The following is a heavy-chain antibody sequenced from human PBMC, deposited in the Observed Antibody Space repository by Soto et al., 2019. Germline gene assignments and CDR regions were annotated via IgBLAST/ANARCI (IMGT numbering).Heavy chain of an antibody. CDR3: AHRGLRTVFVLATTTSIYFDF. D-gene: IGHD5-12*01. Sequence: QITLNESGPTQVKPRQTLTLTCTFSGFSLTTSGVGLGWIRQSPGKAPEWLALIYWDDDKRYSPSLKSRLTITKDTCKNQVVLTMADLDPADTATYYCAHRGLRTVFVLATTTSIYFDFWGQGTPVAVSS. CDR2: IYWDDDK. CDR1: GFSLTTSGVG. V-gene: IGHV2-5*02. J-gene: IGHJ4*02.